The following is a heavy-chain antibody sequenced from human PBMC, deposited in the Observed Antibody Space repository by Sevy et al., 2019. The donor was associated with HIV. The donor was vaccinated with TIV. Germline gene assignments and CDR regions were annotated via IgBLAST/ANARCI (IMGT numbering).Heavy chain of an antibody. V-gene: IGHV3-11*06. D-gene: IGHD6-19*01. CDR1: GFAFSDYY. Sequence: GGSLRLSCAASGFAFSDYYMNWIRQAPGKGLEWVSCISGLTNYINYANSVKGRFTISRDNAKNLVYLQINSLRAEDTAVYYCARRSSGWDYFDYWGQGTPVTVSS. J-gene: IGHJ4*02. CDR3: ARRSSGWDYFDY. CDR2: ISGLTNYI.